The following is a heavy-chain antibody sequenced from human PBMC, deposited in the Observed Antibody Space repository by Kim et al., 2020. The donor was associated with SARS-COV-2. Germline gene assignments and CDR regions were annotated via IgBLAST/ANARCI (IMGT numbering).Heavy chain of an antibody. D-gene: IGHD1-26*01. V-gene: IGHV3-23*01. CDR3: AKDSRYYLIAALGLPWNYYYYGMDV. J-gene: IGHJ6*02. CDR2: ISGSGGST. CDR1: GFTFSSYA. Sequence: GGSLRLSCAASGFTFSSYAMSWVRQAPGKGLEWVSAISGSGGSTYYADSVKGRFPISRDNSKNTLYLQMNSLRAEDTAVYYCAKDSRYYLIAALGLPWNYYYYGMDVWGQGTTVTVSS.